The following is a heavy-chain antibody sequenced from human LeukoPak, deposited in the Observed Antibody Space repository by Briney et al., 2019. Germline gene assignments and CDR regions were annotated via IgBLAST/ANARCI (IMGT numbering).Heavy chain of an antibody. J-gene: IGHJ5*02. V-gene: IGHV4-31*03. D-gene: IGHD5-24*01. CDR3: ARTENYIPEDCFDP. Sequence: SQTLSLTCTVSGGSISSGGYYWSWIRQHPGKGLEWIGYIYYSGSTYYNPSLKSRVTISVDTSKNQFSLKLSSVTAADTAVYYCARTENYIPEDCFDPWGQGTMVTVSS. CDR2: IYYSGST. CDR1: GGSISSGGYY.